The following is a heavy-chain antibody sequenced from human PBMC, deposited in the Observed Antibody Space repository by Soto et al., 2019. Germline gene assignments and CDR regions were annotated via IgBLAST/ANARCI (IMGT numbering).Heavy chain of an antibody. D-gene: IGHD2-2*01. Sequence: QVQLVQSGAEVKKPGSSVKVSCKASGGTFSSYAISWVRQAPGQGLEWMGGIIPISDTTNYAQKFQGRATITADESTSTAYMELSSLRSEDTAVYYCARSQGSSTSLELYYYYYYGMDVWGQGTTVTVSS. J-gene: IGHJ6*02. CDR3: ARSQGSSTSLELYYYYYYGMDV. CDR1: GGTFSSYA. CDR2: IIPISDTT. V-gene: IGHV1-69*01.